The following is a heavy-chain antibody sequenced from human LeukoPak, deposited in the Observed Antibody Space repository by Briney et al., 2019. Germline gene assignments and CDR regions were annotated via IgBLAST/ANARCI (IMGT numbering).Heavy chain of an antibody. Sequence: WIRQPPGKGLEWVGRIKSKIDGGTTDYGAPVKGRFTISRDDSKNTLYLQMNSLKSEDTAVYYCTTIRGFCSGRSCLGYWGQGTLVTVSS. D-gene: IGHD2-15*01. CDR3: TTIRGFCSGRSCLGY. V-gene: IGHV3-15*01. J-gene: IGHJ4*02. CDR2: IKSKIDGGTT.